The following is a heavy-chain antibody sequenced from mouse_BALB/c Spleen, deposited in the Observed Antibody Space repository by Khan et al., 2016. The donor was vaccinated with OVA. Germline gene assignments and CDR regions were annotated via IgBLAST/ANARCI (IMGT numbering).Heavy chain of an antibody. CDR3: ARGGLGLRAYAMDY. CDR1: GYSFTNYY. D-gene: IGHD3-1*01. V-gene: IGHV1S135*01. CDR2: IDPFNGGT. J-gene: IGHJ4*01. Sequence: VQLQQSGPELMKPGTSMKISCTASGYSFTNYYIHWVKQSHGKSLEWIGYIDPFNGGTGYNQRFKGTATLTLDKSSSTAYMHLSSLTSEDSAVYYCARGGLGLRAYAMDYWGQGTSVTVSS.